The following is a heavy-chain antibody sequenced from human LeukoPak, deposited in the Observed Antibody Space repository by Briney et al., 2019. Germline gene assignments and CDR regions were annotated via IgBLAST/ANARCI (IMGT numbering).Heavy chain of an antibody. CDR3: ARPGILTGYFDY. CDR1: GGSISSSSYY. Sequence: SETLSLXCTVSGGSISSSSYYWGWIRQPPGKGLEWIGSIYYSGSTYYNPSLKSRVTISVDTSKNQFSLKLSSVTAADTAVYYCARPGILTGYFDYWGQGTLVTVSS. J-gene: IGHJ4*02. V-gene: IGHV4-39*01. CDR2: IYYSGST. D-gene: IGHD3-9*01.